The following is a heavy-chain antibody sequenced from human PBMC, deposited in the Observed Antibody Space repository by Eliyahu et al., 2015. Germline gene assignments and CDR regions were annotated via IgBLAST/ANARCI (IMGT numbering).Heavy chain of an antibody. J-gene: IGHJ3*02. CDR3: ARQRIHGMAFDI. V-gene: IGHV4-38-2*01. CDR1: GYXIXSGYY. CDR2: IYHSGST. D-gene: IGHD1-26*01. Sequence: QVQLQESGPGLVKPSETLSLTCAVXGYXIXSGYYWGWIRQPPGKGLEWIGSIYHSGSTYYNPSLKSRVTISVDTSKNQFSLKLSSVTAADTAVYYCARQRIHGMAFDIWGQETMVTVSS.